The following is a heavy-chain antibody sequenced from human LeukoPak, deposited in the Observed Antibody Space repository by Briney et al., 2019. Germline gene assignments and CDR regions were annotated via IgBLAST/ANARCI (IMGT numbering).Heavy chain of an antibody. Sequence: GGSLRLSCAASGFTFSSYWMHWVRQAPGKGLVWVSRINSDGSSTSYADSVKGRFTISRDNAKNTLNLQMNSLRAEDTAVYYCARVSSWLQAEDYFDYWGQGTLVTVSS. CDR1: GFTFSSYW. V-gene: IGHV3-74*01. J-gene: IGHJ4*02. CDR3: ARVSSWLQAEDYFDY. D-gene: IGHD5-24*01. CDR2: INSDGSST.